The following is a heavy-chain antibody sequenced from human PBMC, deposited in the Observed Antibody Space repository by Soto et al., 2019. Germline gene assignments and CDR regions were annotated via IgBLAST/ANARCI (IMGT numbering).Heavy chain of an antibody. CDR2: MNPYSGDT. CDR3: ARGTPRPVDH. J-gene: IGHJ4*02. CDR1: GYTFTNFH. Sequence: ASVKVSCKASGYTFTNFHFNWVRQATGQGLEWIGWMNPYSGDTGYAQNFQGRVTMTRDTSINTAYMEMTSLTSDDTAVYYCARGTPRPVDHCGKRTPVTVSS. V-gene: IGHV1-8*02. D-gene: IGHD2-15*01.